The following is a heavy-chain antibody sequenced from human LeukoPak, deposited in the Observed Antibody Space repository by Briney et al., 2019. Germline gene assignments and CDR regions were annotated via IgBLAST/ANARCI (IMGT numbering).Heavy chain of an antibody. D-gene: IGHD5-12*01. CDR3: ARDVGGMATGYFDY. CDR1: GLTFSSNF. Sequence: GGSLRLSCAASGLTFSSNFMSWVRQAPGKGLGGVSVIHSDGRTFYADTVKGRFTVSRDNSNDMLFLQMNSLRAEDTAVYYCARDVGGMATGYFDYWGQGTPVTVSS. CDR2: IHSDGRT. J-gene: IGHJ4*02. V-gene: IGHV3-66*02.